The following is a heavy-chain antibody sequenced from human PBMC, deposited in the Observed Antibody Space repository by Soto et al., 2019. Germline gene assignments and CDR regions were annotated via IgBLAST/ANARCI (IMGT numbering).Heavy chain of an antibody. J-gene: IGHJ4*02. V-gene: IGHV3-23*01. D-gene: IGHD3-10*01. Sequence: GTRRLSCTASGFTFSSSAISWVRQISGKGLAWVSAVSANGQGIYYADSVRGRFTISRDNSKTTVFLHMDSLSAEDTAVYYCAKDRHYPRDYFHYWGQGTLVTVSS. CDR3: AKDRHYPRDYFHY. CDR2: VSANGQGI. CDR1: GFTFSSSA.